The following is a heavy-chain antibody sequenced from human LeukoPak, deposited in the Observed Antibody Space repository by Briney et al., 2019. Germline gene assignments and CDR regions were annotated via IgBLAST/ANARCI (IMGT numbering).Heavy chain of an antibody. CDR3: AKDSSSTWFGGDSK. CDR1: GFTFSSYA. V-gene: IGHV3-23*01. J-gene: IGHJ4*02. CDR2: ITNSASDT. Sequence: PGGSLRLSCAVSGFTFSSYAMSWVRQAPGKGLEWVSSITNSASDTYYADSVKGRFTISRDNSKNTLYLQMNSLRAEDTAVYYCAKDSSSTWFGGDSKWGQGTLVTVSS. D-gene: IGHD3-10*01.